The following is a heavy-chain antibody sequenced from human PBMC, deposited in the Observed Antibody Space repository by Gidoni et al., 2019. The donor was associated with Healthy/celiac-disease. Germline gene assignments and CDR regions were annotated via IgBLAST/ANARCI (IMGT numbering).Heavy chain of an antibody. V-gene: IGHV4-34*01. Sequence: QVQLQQWGAGLLKPSATRSLPCAVYGWSCSGYYWGWNRPPPGKGLEWIGEINHSGSTNYNPSLKSRVTISVDTSKNQFSLKLSSVTAADTAVYYCAREPIMITFGGVIVYFDYWGQGTLVTVSS. D-gene: IGHD3-16*02. CDR2: INHSGST. CDR1: GWSCSGYY. J-gene: IGHJ4*02. CDR3: AREPIMITFGGVIVYFDY.